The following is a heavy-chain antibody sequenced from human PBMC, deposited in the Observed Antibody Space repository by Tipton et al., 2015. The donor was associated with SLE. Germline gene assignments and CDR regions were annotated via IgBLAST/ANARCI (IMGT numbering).Heavy chain of an antibody. V-gene: IGHV3-30*18. D-gene: IGHD3-16*01. CDR1: GFTFSSYG. CDR3: AKDLRSGWGDYYFDGMDV. CDR2: ISYDGSNK. Sequence: SLRLSCAASGFTFSSYGMHWVRQAPGKGLEWVAVISYDGSNKYYADSVKGRFTISRDNSKNTLYLQMNSLRAEDTAVYYCAKDLRSGWGDYYFDGMDVWGQGTTVAVSS. J-gene: IGHJ6*02.